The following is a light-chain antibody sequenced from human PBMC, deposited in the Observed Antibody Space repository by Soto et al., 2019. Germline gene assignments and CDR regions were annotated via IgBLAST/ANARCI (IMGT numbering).Light chain of an antibody. CDR3: QHNYGTPA. CDR1: QTISSP. CDR2: ATS. J-gene: IGKJ5*01. Sequence: IQMTQSRSSLSASVGDRVTITCRASQTISSPLSWYQQKPGKVPELLIYATSRLQSGVPSRCSGSRSRTDFPLTISSVQPEDFATYYCQHNYGTPAFGQGTRLEIK. V-gene: IGKV1-39*01.